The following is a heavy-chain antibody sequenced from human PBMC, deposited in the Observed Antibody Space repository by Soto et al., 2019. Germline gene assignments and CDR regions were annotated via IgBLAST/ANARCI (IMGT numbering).Heavy chain of an antibody. V-gene: IGHV4-59*01. CDR2: IHYSGST. J-gene: IGHJ5*02. CDR3: ARGGVAARKGRWFDP. D-gene: IGHD6-25*01. CDR1: GGSISSYY. Sequence: QVQLQESGPGLVKPSETLSLTCTVSGGSISSYYWGWIRQPPGKGLEWIGYIHYSGSTNYNPSLRSRVTILVDTPKNQFSLKVNSMTAADTAIYYCARGGVAARKGRWFDPWGQGTLVTVSS.